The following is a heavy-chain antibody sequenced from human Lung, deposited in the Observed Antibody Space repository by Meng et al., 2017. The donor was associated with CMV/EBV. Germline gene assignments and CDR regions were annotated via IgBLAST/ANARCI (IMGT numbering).Heavy chain of an antibody. CDR2: TSYNENIK. Sequence: GGSXRLXXAASGFTFSDYAMHWVRQAPGKGLEWVAITSYNENIKNYADSVKGRFTISRDNSKNILYLQMNTLRPEDTAVYYCARDYYDFWSGHPHYWGQGXLVTVSS. CDR3: ARDYYDFWSGHPHY. J-gene: IGHJ4*02. V-gene: IGHV3-30-3*01. D-gene: IGHD3-3*01. CDR1: GFTFSDYA.